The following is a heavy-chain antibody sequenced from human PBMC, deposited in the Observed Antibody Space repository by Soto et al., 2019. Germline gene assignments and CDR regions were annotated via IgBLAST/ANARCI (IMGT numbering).Heavy chain of an antibody. CDR1: GFTFSTYT. CDR3: ARDTYDSSGTQVRNYFDY. V-gene: IGHV3-21*01. Sequence: GGSLRLSXVFSGFTFSTYTMNWVRQAPGKGLEWVSSINGRSNYVYYADSVKGRFTISRDNSKNTLYLQMNSLRAEDTAVYYCARDTYDSSGTQVRNYFDYWGQGTLVTVSS. D-gene: IGHD3-22*01. J-gene: IGHJ4*02. CDR2: INGRSNYV.